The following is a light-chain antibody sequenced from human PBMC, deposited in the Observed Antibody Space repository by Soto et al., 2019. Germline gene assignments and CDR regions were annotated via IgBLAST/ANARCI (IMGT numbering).Light chain of an antibody. Sequence: DVQMTQSPSTLSASVGDRVTITCRASQSISRWLAWYQQKPGKAPKLLIYETSSLEDGVPSRFTGSGSGTEFSLTITSLQPDDFATYYCQQYKDYLSFGQGTKVDIK. V-gene: IGKV1-5*03. CDR1: QSISRW. J-gene: IGKJ1*01. CDR3: QQYKDYLS. CDR2: ETS.